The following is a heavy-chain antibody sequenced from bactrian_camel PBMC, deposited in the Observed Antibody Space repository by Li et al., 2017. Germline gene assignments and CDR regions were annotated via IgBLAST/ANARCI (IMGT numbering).Heavy chain of an antibody. CDR2: WRSDGMM. Sequence: QLVESGGGSVQGGESLSLSCTANGFTLDETEMHWYRQGPGEECELVSSWRSDGMMYYVDSVKGRFTVSQDNLGNTVFLQMSSLKPEDTAMYYCAADYGPIGCRVGRTPGPNDYRIWGQGTQVTVS. D-gene: IGHD5*01. J-gene: IGHJ4*01. CDR3: AADYGPIGCRVGRTPGPNDYRI. CDR1: GFTLDETE. V-gene: IGHV3S63*01.